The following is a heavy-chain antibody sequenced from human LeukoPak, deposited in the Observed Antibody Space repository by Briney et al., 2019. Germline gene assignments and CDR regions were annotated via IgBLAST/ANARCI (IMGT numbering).Heavy chain of an antibody. Sequence: SLMLSCASSGFTFSNHWMHTVRQAPAKVLVLVSPISWNNTSVAYVASQNDRFTISIDNANKTRSLQLNSLRPENISLYYCAKDYGYSSSWYDYWGQGTLVTVSS. V-gene: IGHV3-9*03. D-gene: IGHD6-13*01. CDR3: AKDYGYSSSWYDY. J-gene: IGHJ4*02. CDR1: GFTFSNHW. CDR2: ISWNNTSV.